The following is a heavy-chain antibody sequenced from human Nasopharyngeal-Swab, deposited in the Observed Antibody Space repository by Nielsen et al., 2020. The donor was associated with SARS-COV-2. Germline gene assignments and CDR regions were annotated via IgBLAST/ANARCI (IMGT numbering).Heavy chain of an antibody. J-gene: IGHJ4*02. CDR2: INWNGGCT. CDR1: GFTFDDYG. D-gene: IGHD3-22*01. V-gene: IGHV3-20*04. Sequence: GESLKISCAASGFTFDDYGMNWVRQAPGKGLEWVAGINWNGGCTSFADSVKGRFTISRDNAKHSLYLQVNILRAEDTALYFCARDGLIEHSGGSGYSAYYFDYWGQGVLVTVSS. CDR3: ARDGLIEHSGGSGYSAYYFDY.